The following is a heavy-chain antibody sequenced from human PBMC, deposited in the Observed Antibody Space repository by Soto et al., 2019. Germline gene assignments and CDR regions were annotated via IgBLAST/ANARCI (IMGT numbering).Heavy chain of an antibody. CDR1: GFTFSSYG. D-gene: IGHD2-2*02. CDR3: AKRGPDIVVVPAAIGGMDV. CDR2: ISYDGSNK. Sequence: QVQLVESGGGVVQPGRSLRLSCAASGFTFSSYGMHWVRQAPGKGLEWVAVISYDGSNKYYADSVKGRFTISRDNSKNXLXXQMNSRRAEDTAVYYCAKRGPDIVVVPAAIGGMDVWGQGTTVTVSS. V-gene: IGHV3-30*18. J-gene: IGHJ6*02.